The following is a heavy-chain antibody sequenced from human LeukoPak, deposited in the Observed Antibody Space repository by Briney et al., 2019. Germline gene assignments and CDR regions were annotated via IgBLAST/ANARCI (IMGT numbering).Heavy chain of an antibody. J-gene: IGHJ4*02. CDR1: GYSISSGYY. Sequence: SETLSLTCTVSGYSISSGYYWGWIRQPPGKGLEWIGSIYHSGSTYYNPSLKSRVTISVDMSKNQFSLKLSSVTAADTAVYYCASGYGDYYFDYWGQGTLVTVSS. CDR3: ASGYGDYYFDY. D-gene: IGHD4-17*01. CDR2: IYHSGST. V-gene: IGHV4-38-2*02.